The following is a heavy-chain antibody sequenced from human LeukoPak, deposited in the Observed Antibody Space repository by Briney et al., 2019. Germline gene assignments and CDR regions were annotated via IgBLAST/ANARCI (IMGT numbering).Heavy chain of an antibody. D-gene: IGHD6-19*01. J-gene: IGHJ4*02. CDR2: IRSKAYGETT. Sequence: GGSLRLSCTASGFTFGDYAMSWFRQGPGQGLLWGGFIRSKAYGETTEYAAYVKRRFTISRDDSKSIPYLQMNSLKTEDTAVYYCTRAAEQWQQQVDYWGQGTLVTVSS. CDR1: GFTFGDYA. V-gene: IGHV3-49*03. CDR3: TRAAEQWQQQVDY.